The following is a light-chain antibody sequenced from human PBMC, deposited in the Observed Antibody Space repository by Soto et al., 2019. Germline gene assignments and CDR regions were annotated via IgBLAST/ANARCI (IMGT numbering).Light chain of an antibody. CDR3: QQYIIRPLT. J-gene: IGKJ4*01. CDR1: QSVNSN. V-gene: IGKV3-15*01. Sequence: EIVMTQSPASLSVSPGERATLSCRASQSVNSNLAWYQQKPGQAPRLLIYAASTRATGIPARFSGSGSGTEFTLTISSLQSEDFAVYYCQQYIIRPLTFGGGTKVEI. CDR2: AAS.